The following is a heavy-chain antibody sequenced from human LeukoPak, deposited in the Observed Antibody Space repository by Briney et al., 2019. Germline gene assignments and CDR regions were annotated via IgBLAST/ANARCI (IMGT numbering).Heavy chain of an antibody. D-gene: IGHD3-9*01. V-gene: IGHV3-30-3*01. CDR1: GFTFSSYA. CDR3: AREGGNYDILTGYSY. Sequence: PGGSLRLSCAASGFTFSSYAMHWVRQAPGKGLEWVAVISYDGSNKYYADSVKGRFTISRDNSKNTLYLQMNSLRAEDTAVYYCAREGGNYDILTGYSYWGQGTLVTASA. CDR2: ISYDGSNK. J-gene: IGHJ4*02.